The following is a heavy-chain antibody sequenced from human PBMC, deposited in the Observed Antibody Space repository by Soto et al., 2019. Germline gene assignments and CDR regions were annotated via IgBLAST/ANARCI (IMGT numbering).Heavy chain of an antibody. Sequence: EVQLVESGGGSVQPGGSLRLSCAASGFTFSSYSMNWVRQAPGKGLEWVSYISSSSSTIYYADSVKGRFTISTDNAKNSLYLQMNSLRAEDTAVYYCARDDSSGGAFDIWGQGTMVTVSS. J-gene: IGHJ3*02. CDR3: ARDDSSGGAFDI. CDR2: ISSSSSTI. D-gene: IGHD6-19*01. CDR1: GFTFSSYS. V-gene: IGHV3-48*01.